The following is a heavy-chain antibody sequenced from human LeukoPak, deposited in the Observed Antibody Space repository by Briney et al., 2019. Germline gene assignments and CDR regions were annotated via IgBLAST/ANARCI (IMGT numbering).Heavy chain of an antibody. D-gene: IGHD6-13*01. CDR1: GYTFTSYY. CDR3: ARERSSSWSKGGFDY. V-gene: IGHV1-46*01. Sequence: GASVKVSCKASGYTFTSYYMHWVRQAPGQGLEWMGIINPSGGSTSNAQKFQGRVTMTRDTSTSTVYMELSSLRSEDTAVYYCARERSSSWSKGGFDYWGQGTLVTVSS. CDR2: INPSGGST. J-gene: IGHJ4*02.